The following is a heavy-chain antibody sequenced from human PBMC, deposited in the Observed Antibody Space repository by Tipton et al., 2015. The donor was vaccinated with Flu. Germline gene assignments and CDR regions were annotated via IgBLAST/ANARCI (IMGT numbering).Heavy chain of an antibody. Sequence: SLRLSCEASGFTFKSYWMSWVRQTPGKGLEWVANVKQDGSEKHYVDSVKGRFTISRGNAKNSLYLEMNYLRAEDTAVYYCARRYFDLWGRGTLVTVSS. J-gene: IGHJ2*01. CDR2: VKQDGSEK. CDR1: GFTFKSYW. CDR3: ARRYFDL. V-gene: IGHV3-7*01.